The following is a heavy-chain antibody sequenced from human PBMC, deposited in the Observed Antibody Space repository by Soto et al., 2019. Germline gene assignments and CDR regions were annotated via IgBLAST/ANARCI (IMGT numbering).Heavy chain of an antibody. Sequence: SETLSLTCAVYGGSFSGYYWSWIRQPPGKGLEWIGEINHIGSTNYNPSLKSRVTISVDTSKNQFSLKLSSVTAADTAVYYCARVLPHSSTPIDYWGQGTLVTVSS. D-gene: IGHD2-2*01. V-gene: IGHV4-34*01. CDR1: GGSFSGYY. CDR3: ARVLPHSSTPIDY. J-gene: IGHJ4*02. CDR2: INHIGST.